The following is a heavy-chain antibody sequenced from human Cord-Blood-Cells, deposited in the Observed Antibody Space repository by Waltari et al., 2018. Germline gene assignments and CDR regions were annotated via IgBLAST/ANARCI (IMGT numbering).Heavy chain of an antibody. J-gene: IGHJ4*02. Sequence: QVQLVQSGAEVKKPGSSVKVSCKASGGTFSSYAIRWGRQAPGQGLEWMGRIIPILGIANYAQKFQGRVTITADKSTSTAYMELSSLRSEDTAVYYCARDQYEGATGDLAYWGQGTLVTVSS. V-gene: IGHV1-69*09. CDR3: ARDQYEGATGDLAY. CDR1: GGTFSSYA. CDR2: IIPILGIA. D-gene: IGHD7-27*01.